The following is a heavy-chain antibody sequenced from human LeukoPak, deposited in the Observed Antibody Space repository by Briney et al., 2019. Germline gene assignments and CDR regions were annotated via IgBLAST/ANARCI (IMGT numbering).Heavy chain of an antibody. D-gene: IGHD4-17*01. J-gene: IGHJ4*02. CDR2: IWYDGSNK. V-gene: IGHV3-33*01. Sequence: GGSLRLSCAASGFTFRNYGMHWVRQAPGKGLEWVAVIWYDGSNKYYVDSVKGRFTISRDNAKNSLYLQMNSLRAEDTAVYYCARALGGDYDKVVDYWGQGTLVTVSS. CDR1: GFTFRNYG. CDR3: ARALGGDYDKVVDY.